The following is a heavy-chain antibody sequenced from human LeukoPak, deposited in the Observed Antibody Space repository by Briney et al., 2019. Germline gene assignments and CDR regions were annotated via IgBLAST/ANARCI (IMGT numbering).Heavy chain of an antibody. CDR1: GDSVPSNSAA. CDR3: ARDSAAVGATEDYFDY. CDR2: TYYRSKWYN. J-gene: IGHJ4*02. V-gene: IGHV6-1*01. D-gene: IGHD1-26*01. Sequence: SQTLSLTCAISGDSVPSNSAAWNWIRQSPSRGLEWLGRTYYRSKWYNDYAVSVKSRITINPDTSKNQFSLQLNSVTPEDTAVYYCARDSAAVGATEDYFDYWGQGTLVTVSS.